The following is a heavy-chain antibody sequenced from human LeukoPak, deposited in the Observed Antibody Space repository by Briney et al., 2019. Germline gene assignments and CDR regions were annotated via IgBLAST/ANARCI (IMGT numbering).Heavy chain of an antibody. CDR3: AREGHYEYRFDP. CDR2: IYYSGST. Sequence: PSETLSLTCTVSGGSISSGDYYWSWIRQPPGKGLEWIGYIYYSGSTYYNPSLKSRVTISVDTSKNQFSLKLSSVTAADTAVYYCAREGHYEYRFDPWGQGTLVTVSS. D-gene: IGHD5-12*01. CDR1: GGSISSGDYY. V-gene: IGHV4-30-4*01. J-gene: IGHJ5*02.